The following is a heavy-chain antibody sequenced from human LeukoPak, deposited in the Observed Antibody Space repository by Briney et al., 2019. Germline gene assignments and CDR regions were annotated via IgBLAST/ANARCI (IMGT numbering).Heavy chain of an antibody. V-gene: IGHV3-21*06. CDR2: ITRSNYI. J-gene: IGHJ6*03. D-gene: IGHD2-2*01. CDR1: GFTFSSYS. Sequence: GGSLRLSCAASGFTFSSYSMNWVRQAPGKGLEWVSSITRSNYIYYADSVKGRFTISRDNAKNSLYLQMNSLRAEDTAVYYCAKDIEVRGSQGMDVWGKGTTVTISS. CDR3: AKDIEVRGSQGMDV.